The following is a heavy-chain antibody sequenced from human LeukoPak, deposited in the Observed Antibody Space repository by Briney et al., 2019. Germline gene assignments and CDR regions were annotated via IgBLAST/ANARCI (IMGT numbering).Heavy chain of an antibody. CDR3: ARDPRAGAPKWVFDY. V-gene: IGHV3-48*04. D-gene: IGHD2-8*01. Sequence: GGSLRLSCAASGFTFSSYGLNWVRQAPGKGLEWVSYISSSSSSIYYADSVKGRFTISRDNAKNSLYLQMNSLRAEDTAVYYCARDPRAGAPKWVFDYWGQGTLVTVSS. J-gene: IGHJ4*02. CDR2: ISSSSSSI. CDR1: GFTFSSYG.